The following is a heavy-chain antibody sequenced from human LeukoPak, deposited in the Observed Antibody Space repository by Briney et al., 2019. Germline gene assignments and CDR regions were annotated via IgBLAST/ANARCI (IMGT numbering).Heavy chain of an antibody. V-gene: IGHV3-74*01. D-gene: IGHD6-13*01. CDR1: GFTFSAYW. Sequence: GGSLRLSCAASGFTFSAYWMHWVRQAPGKGLVWVSRIKSDGSDTSYADSVKGRFTISRDNAKNTLYLQMNSLRAEDTAVYYCARDSGIAAAGTVFDYWGQGTLVTVSS. J-gene: IGHJ4*02. CDR3: ARDSGIAAAGTVFDY. CDR2: IKSDGSDT.